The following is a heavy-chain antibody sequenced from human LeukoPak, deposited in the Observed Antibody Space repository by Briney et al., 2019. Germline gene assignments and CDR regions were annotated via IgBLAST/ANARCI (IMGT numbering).Heavy chain of an antibody. CDR1: SGSINSHY. V-gene: IGHV4-59*11. CDR2: IHYTGNT. Sequence: SETLSLTCSVSSGSINSHYWSWIRQPPGKEMEWIGNIHYTGNTNYNPSLKSRVTIPIDTSANQFSLKLTSVTAADTALYYCARAGYSSGLFFDFWGQGTLLAVSS. J-gene: IGHJ4*02. CDR3: ARAGYSSGLFFDF. D-gene: IGHD5-18*01.